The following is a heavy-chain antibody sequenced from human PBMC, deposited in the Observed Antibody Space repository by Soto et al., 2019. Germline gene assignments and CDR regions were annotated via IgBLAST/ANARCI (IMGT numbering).Heavy chain of an antibody. CDR2: IFAYNGGI. J-gene: IGHJ4*02. V-gene: IGHV1-18*04. Sequence: SSVKVSCTSSGSTFTSYDISLRRQGPGQGMEWMGWIFAYNGGIKYDQELHGRVSMTTDTSTGTAYVELRMLRSYDTAADYCSRERYGLSIVGAKGMDYWGQGTLVTVSS. CDR3: SRERYGLSIVGAKGMDY. CDR1: GSTFTSYD. D-gene: IGHD1-26*01.